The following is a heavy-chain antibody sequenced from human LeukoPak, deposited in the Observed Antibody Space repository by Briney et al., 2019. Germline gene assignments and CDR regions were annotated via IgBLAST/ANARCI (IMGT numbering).Heavy chain of an antibody. Sequence: GGSLRLSCAPSGFTFRSYAMSWVRQAPGKGLEWVSTISGSGTSTYYADSVKGRFTISRDISKSTLYLQMDSLRADDTAVYYCAKDWWDEWGQGTLVTVSS. J-gene: IGHJ4*02. CDR3: AKDWWDE. D-gene: IGHD1-26*01. CDR2: ISGSGTST. CDR1: GFTFRSYA. V-gene: IGHV3-23*01.